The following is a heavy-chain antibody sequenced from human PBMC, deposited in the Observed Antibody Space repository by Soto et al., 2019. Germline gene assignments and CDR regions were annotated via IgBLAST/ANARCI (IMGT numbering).Heavy chain of an antibody. Sequence: GASAKVSCKASGYTFTSYGIGWVRQAPGQGLEWMGWISTYNGNTNYAQKLQGRVTLTTDTSTTTAHMELRSLRSDDTAVYYCARGPYPAIEVVGPFDYWGQGTPGNVSS. CDR2: ISTYNGNT. CDR1: GYTFTSYG. D-gene: IGHD2-2*01. CDR3: ARGPYPAIEVVGPFDY. V-gene: IGHV1-18*01. J-gene: IGHJ4*02.